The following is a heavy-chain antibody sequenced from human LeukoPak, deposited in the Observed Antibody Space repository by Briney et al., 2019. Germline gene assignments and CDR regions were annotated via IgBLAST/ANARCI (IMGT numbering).Heavy chain of an antibody. J-gene: IGHJ3*02. CDR2: IHHTGST. D-gene: IGHD3-3*01. CDR3: ARGRTIFGVVIPDDAFDI. V-gene: IGHV4-4*02. Sequence: PSETLSLTCAVSGGSVSSGNWWSWVRQPPGKGLEWFGEIHHTGSTNYNPSLKSRVTISVDTSKNQLSLKLTSVTAADTAVYYCARGRTIFGVVIPDDAFDIWGQGTMVTVSS. CDR1: GGSVSSGNW.